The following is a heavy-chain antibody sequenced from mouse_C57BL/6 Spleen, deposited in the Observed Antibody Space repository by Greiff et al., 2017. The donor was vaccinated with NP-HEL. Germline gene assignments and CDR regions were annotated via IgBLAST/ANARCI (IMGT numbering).Heavy chain of an antibody. V-gene: IGHV5-4*03. CDR1: GFTFSSYA. D-gene: IGHD3-2*02. CDR2: ISDGGSYT. Sequence: DVMLVESGGGLVKPGGSLKLSCAASGFTFSSYAMSWVRQTPEKRLEWVATISDGGSYTYYPDNVKGRFTISRDNAKNNLYLQMSHLKSEDTAMYYCARAPEDSSGYYYAMDYWGQGTSVTVSS. CDR3: ARAPEDSSGYYYAMDY. J-gene: IGHJ4*01.